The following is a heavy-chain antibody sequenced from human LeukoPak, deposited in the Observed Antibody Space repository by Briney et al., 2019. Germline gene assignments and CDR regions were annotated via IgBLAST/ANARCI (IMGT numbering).Heavy chain of an antibody. Sequence: GGSLRLSCAASGFTFSSYWMTWVRQAPGKGLEWVANINQDGSEKHYVGSLKGRFTISRDNAKASLYLQMSSLRAEDTAVCYCARGFWNSDFWGQGTLVTVSS. CDR1: GFTFSSYW. D-gene: IGHD1-1*01. J-gene: IGHJ4*02. V-gene: IGHV3-7*03. CDR2: INQDGSEK. CDR3: ARGFWNSDF.